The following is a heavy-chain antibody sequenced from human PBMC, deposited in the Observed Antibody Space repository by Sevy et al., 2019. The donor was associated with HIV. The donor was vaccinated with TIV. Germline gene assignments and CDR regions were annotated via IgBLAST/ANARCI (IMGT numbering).Heavy chain of an antibody. CDR3: AREGHYDYVWGSYRPGGYFDY. V-gene: IGHV4-59*01. J-gene: IGHJ4*02. Sequence: SETLYLTCTVSGGSISSYYWSWIRHPPGKGLEWIGYIYYSGSTNYNPSLKSRVTISVDTSKNQFSLKLSSVTAADTAVYYCAREGHYDYVWGSYRPGGYFDYWGQGTLVTVSS. CDR2: IYYSGST. CDR1: GGSISSYY. D-gene: IGHD3-16*02.